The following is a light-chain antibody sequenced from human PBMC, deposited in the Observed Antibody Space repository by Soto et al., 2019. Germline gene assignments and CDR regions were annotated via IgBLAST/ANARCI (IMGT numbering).Light chain of an antibody. J-gene: IGKJ1*01. Sequence: DIQMTQSPSTLSASVGDRVTITCRASQSISSWLAWYQQKPGKAPKLLIYDAYSLESGVPSRFSGSGSGTEFTLTISSLQPDDLATYYCQQYNSYWTFGQGTKVEIK. V-gene: IGKV1-5*01. CDR1: QSISSW. CDR2: DAY. CDR3: QQYNSYWT.